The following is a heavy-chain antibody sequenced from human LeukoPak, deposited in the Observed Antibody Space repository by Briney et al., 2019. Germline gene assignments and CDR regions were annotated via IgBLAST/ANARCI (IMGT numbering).Heavy chain of an antibody. CDR1: GGSISSGSYY. Sequence: PSETLSLTCTVSGGSISSGSYYWSWIRQPAGKGLEWIERIYTSGSTNYNPSLKSRVTISVDTSKNQFSLKLSSVTAADTAVYYRATEQGYSSGWYPEASDIWGQGTMVTVSS. J-gene: IGHJ3*02. CDR3: ATEQGYSSGWYPEASDI. V-gene: IGHV4-61*02. D-gene: IGHD6-19*01. CDR2: IYTSGST.